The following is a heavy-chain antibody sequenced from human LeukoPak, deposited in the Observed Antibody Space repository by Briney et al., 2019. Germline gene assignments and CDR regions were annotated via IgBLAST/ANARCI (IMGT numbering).Heavy chain of an antibody. J-gene: IGHJ4*02. D-gene: IGHD6-19*01. CDR2: ISAYNGNT. CDR1: GYTVTIYG. CDR3: ASDRAVTGAPLWY. V-gene: IGHV1-18*01. Sequence: ASVKVSCKACGYTVTIYGISWVRQAPGQGLEWMGWISAYNGNTNYAQKLQGRVTMTTDTSTSTAYMELRSLRSDDTAVYHCASDRAVTGAPLWYWGQGTLVTVSS.